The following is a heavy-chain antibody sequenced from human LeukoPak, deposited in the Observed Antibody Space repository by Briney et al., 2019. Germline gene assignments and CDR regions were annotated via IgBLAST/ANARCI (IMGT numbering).Heavy chain of an antibody. J-gene: IGHJ4*03. D-gene: IGHD2-2*01. CDR3: AIVLCSSCYCFDC. CDR1: GFTFSNYA. Sequence: GGSLRLSCAASGFTFSNYAMSSVRQAPGKGLEWVSAVTVSGDITYYADSVKGRSTISRDNSKNTLYLKMTSLRAEDTAVYYCAIVLCSSCYCFDCWGHVTLVTVSS. CDR2: VTVSGDIT. V-gene: IGHV3-23*01.